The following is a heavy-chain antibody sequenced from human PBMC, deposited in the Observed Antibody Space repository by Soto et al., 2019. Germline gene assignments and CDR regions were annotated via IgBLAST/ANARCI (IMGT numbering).Heavy chain of an antibody. CDR1: GYTFTSYG. D-gene: IGHD3-22*01. Sequence: QVQLVQSGAEVKKPGASVKVSCKASGYTFTSYGISWVRQAPGQGLEWMGWISAYNGNTNYAQKLQGRVTMTTDTSTSTAYMELRSLRSDDTAVYYCAGEEYYYDSSGYFDSSSDALTVAVYYFDYWGQGTLVTVSS. J-gene: IGHJ4*02. CDR2: ISAYNGNT. CDR3: AGEEYYYDSSGYFDSSSDALTVAVYYFDY. V-gene: IGHV1-18*01.